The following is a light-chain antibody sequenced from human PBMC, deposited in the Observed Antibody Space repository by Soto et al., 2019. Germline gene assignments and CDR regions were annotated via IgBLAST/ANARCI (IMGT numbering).Light chain of an antibody. Sequence: ESVLTQSPGTLSLSPGGRATLSCGASQSVSNNYLAWYQQKPGQAPRLLIYGASSRATGIPDRFSGSGSGTDFTLTVSRLEPEDFAVYYCQHYGSTPWSFGQGTKVDIK. J-gene: IGKJ1*01. CDR2: GAS. CDR1: QSVSNNY. V-gene: IGKV3-20*01. CDR3: QHYGSTPWS.